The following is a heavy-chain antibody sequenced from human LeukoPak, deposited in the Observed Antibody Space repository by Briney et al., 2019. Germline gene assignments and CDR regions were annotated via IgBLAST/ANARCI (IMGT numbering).Heavy chain of an antibody. J-gene: IGHJ4*02. Sequence: PGGSLRLSCTVSGFSFSSYAVYWVRQAPGKGLEYVSAISSNGDKTYYANSVKGRFTISRDNSKNTLYLQMGSLRDEDMAVYYCARSPSSGWLDYWGQGTLVTVSS. CDR1: GFSFSSYA. CDR2: ISSNGDKT. V-gene: IGHV3-64*01. CDR3: ARSPSSGWLDY. D-gene: IGHD6-19*01.